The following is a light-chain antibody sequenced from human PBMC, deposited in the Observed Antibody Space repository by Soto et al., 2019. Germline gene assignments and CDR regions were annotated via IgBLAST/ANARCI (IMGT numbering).Light chain of an antibody. CDR1: SSNIGSNT. Sequence: QSVLTQPPSASGTPGQRVTIPCSGSSSNIGSNTVNWYQQLPGTAPKLLIYSNNQRPSGLPDRFSGSKSGTSASLAISGLQSEDEADYYCAAWDDSLNASYVFGTGTKVTVL. CDR2: SNN. J-gene: IGLJ1*01. CDR3: AAWDDSLNASYV. V-gene: IGLV1-44*01.